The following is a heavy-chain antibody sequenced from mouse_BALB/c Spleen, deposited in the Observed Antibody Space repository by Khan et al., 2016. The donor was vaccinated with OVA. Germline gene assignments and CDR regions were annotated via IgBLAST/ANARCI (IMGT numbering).Heavy chain of an antibody. CDR2: IRCGAIT. J-gene: IGHJ3*01. CDR3: ARSAYKDGITY. Sequence: QVQLKESGPGLVRPSQTLSITCTVSGFSLTTYGVHWVRQSPGKGLVCLGVIRCGAITDYNAAFISRLSITKHTSKSQVFFYMNCLQADDSPMYLCARSAYKDGITYWGEGTLVTVSA. V-gene: IGHV2-2*01. D-gene: IGHD1-2*01. CDR1: GFSLTTYG.